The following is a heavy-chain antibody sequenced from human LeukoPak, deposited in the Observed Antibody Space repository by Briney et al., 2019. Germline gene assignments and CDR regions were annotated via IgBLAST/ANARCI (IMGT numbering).Heavy chain of an antibody. D-gene: IGHD5-18*01. Sequence: GASVKVSCKASGYTFTSYGISWVRQAPGQGLEWMGWISAYNGNTNYAQKLQGRVTMTTDTSTSTAYMELRSLRSDDTAVYYCARDRERYSYGPVNPVDYWGQGTLVTVSS. CDR1: GYTFTSYG. V-gene: IGHV1-18*01. CDR3: ARDRERYSYGPVNPVDY. CDR2: ISAYNGNT. J-gene: IGHJ4*02.